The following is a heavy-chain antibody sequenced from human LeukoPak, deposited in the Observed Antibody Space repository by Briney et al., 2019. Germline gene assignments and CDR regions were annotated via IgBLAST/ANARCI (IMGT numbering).Heavy chain of an antibody. CDR1: GGSISSYY. V-gene: IGHV4-59*01. Sequence: SETLSLTCTVSGGSISSYYWSWIRQPPGKGLEWIGYIYYSGSTNYNPSLKSRVTISVDTSKNQFSLKVSSVTAADTAVYYCARTQGSGYQEFDYWGQGTLVTVSS. CDR2: IYYSGST. D-gene: IGHD3-22*01. CDR3: ARTQGSGYQEFDY. J-gene: IGHJ4*02.